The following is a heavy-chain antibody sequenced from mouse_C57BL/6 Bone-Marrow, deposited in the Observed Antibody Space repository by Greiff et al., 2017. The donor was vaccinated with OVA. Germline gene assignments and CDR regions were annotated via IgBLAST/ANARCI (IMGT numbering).Heavy chain of an antibody. D-gene: IGHD2-3*01. CDR3: ARRYDGYSWCAY. CDR1: GYTFTSYG. CDR2: IYPRSGNT. Sequence: QVQLQQSGAELARPGASVKLSCKASGYTFTSYGISWVKQRTGQGLEWIGEIYPRSGNTYYNEKFKGKATLTADKSSSTAYMELRSLTSEDSAVYFCARRYDGYSWCAYWGQGTLVTVSA. J-gene: IGHJ3*01. V-gene: IGHV1-81*01.